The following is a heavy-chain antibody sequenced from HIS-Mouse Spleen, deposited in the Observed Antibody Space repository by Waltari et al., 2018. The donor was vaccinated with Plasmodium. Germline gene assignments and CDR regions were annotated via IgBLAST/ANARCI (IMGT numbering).Heavy chain of an antibody. Sequence: QVQLVESGGGVVQPGRSLRLSRAASGFTLRRDGMHWVRQAPGKGLECVAVISYEGSNKYYADSVKGRFTISRDNSKSTLYLQMNSLRAEDTAVYYCAKDRRSSSWYVDYWGQGTLVTVSS. V-gene: IGHV3-30*18. CDR1: GFTLRRDG. D-gene: IGHD6-13*01. J-gene: IGHJ4*02. CDR3: AKDRRSSSWYVDY. CDR2: ISYEGSNK.